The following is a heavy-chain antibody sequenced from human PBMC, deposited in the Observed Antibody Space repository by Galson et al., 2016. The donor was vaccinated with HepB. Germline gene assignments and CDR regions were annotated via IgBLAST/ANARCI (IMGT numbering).Heavy chain of an antibody. J-gene: IGHJ4*02. CDR1: EFSVYNNY. CDR3: ATKDPRPY. Sequence: SLRLSCAVSEFSVYNNYMRWVRQAPGKGPEWVSLIYSNGDTRYADSVKVRFTISRDSSKNNLYLEMSDLRVDETAVYYCATKDPRPYWGQGTLVTVST. D-gene: IGHD2-15*01. V-gene: IGHV3-53*01. CDR2: IYSNGDT.